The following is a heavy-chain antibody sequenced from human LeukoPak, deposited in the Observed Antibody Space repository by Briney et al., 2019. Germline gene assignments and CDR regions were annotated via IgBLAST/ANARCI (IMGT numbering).Heavy chain of an antibody. CDR3: AKDGYYDSSAYYYVRYFDL. CDR1: GFTFSSYA. Sequence: GGSLRLSCAVSGFTFSSYAMSWVRQAPGRGLVWVSAMSGSGGSTYYADSVKGRFTISRDNTKNTLYLQMNSLRAEDTAVYYCAKDGYYDSSAYYYVRYFDLWGRGTLVTVSS. J-gene: IGHJ2*01. V-gene: IGHV3-23*01. D-gene: IGHD3-22*01. CDR2: MSGSGGST.